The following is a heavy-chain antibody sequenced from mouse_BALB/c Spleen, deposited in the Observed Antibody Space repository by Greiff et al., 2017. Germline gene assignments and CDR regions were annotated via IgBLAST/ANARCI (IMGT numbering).Heavy chain of an antibody. CDR3: AREGPTATAWFAY. D-gene: IGHD1-2*01. CDR1: GYTFTSYY. CDR2: IYPGDGST. J-gene: IGHJ3*01. V-gene: IGHV1S56*01. Sequence: QVQLQQSGPELVKPGASVKMSCKASGYTFTSYYIHWVKQRPGQGLEWIGWIYPGDGSTKYNEKFKGKTTLTADKSSSTAYMLLSSLTSEDSAIYFCAREGPTATAWFAYWGQGTLVTVSA.